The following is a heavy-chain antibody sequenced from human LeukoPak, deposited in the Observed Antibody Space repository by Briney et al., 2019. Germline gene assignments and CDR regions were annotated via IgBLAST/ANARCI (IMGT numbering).Heavy chain of an antibody. J-gene: IGHJ5*02. Sequence: AGGSLRLSCAASGFIFSSYWMHWVRQAPGKGLVWVSRIKSDGSSTSYADSVKGRFTISRDNAKNTLYLQMNSLRAEDTAVFYCARGTYGDYDDGWFDPWGQGTLVTVSS. V-gene: IGHV3-74*01. CDR1: GFIFSSYW. CDR3: ARGTYGDYDDGWFDP. CDR2: IKSDGSST. D-gene: IGHD4-17*01.